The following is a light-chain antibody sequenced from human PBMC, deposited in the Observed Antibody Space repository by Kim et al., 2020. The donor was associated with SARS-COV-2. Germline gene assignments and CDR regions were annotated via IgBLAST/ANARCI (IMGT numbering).Light chain of an antibody. Sequence: ASVGDMVTMTCRESQDIRNDLGWYQQNPGRAPKRRIYGASSLQSGVPSRFSGSGSGTEFTLTISSVQPEDFATYFCLQHSTYPITFGQGTRLEIK. CDR2: GAS. CDR3: LQHSTYPIT. V-gene: IGKV1-17*01. CDR1: QDIRND. J-gene: IGKJ5*01.